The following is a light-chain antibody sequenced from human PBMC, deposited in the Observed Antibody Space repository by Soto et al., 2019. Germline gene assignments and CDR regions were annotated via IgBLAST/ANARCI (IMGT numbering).Light chain of an antibody. J-gene: IGKJ1*01. V-gene: IGKV1-5*03. Sequence: DIQMTHSPSTLSASIGDRVTITCRTSQNINNWLAWYQQKPGKAPKLLIYKASNSESGVPSRFSGSGSGTEFTLTISSLQPDDFATYYCQQYHSYSRTFVQWTKGEI. CDR2: KAS. CDR1: QNINNW. CDR3: QQYHSYSRT.